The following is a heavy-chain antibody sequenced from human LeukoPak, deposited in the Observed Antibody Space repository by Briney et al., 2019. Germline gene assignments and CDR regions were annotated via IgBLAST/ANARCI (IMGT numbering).Heavy chain of an antibody. V-gene: IGHV3-74*01. CDR3: AMGYKSAYSWDY. CDR1: GFTFSSYA. Sequence: GGSLRLSCAASGFTFSSYAMNWVRQAPGQGLVWVSHISPDGRSTNYADSVKGRFTISRDNARNTLYLQLNSLTAEDTAVYYCAMGYKSAYSWDYWGQGTLVTVSS. D-gene: IGHD5-18*01. CDR2: ISPDGRST. J-gene: IGHJ4*02.